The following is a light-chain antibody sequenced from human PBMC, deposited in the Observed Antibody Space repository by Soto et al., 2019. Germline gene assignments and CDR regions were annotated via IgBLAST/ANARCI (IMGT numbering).Light chain of an antibody. V-gene: IGLV2-23*01. J-gene: IGLJ1*01. CDR2: EAT. CDR1: SSDVGSYDL. CDR3: CSYAGSTTYV. Sequence: QSALTQPASVSGSPGQSITISCTGTSSDVGSYDLVSWYQQDPGKAPKLMIYEATKRPSGLSNRFSGSKSGNTASLTISGLQAEDEADYYCCSYAGSTTYVFGTGTKLTVL.